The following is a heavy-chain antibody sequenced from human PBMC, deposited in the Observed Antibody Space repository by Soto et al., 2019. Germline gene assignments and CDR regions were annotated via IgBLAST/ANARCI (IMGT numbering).Heavy chain of an antibody. V-gene: IGHV3-49*02. CDR3: TGAESPDTAYFSLF. CDR2: IRNQTYLETT. CDR1: GFQVGYFP. D-gene: IGHD2-8*01. Sequence: SPLLSRPWSGFQVGYFPIKWVREARGKGLEWVGLIRNQTYLETTEYAAAVKGRFTISRDTSNGIAYLQMRSLRIEDSAVYYCTGAESPDTAYFSLFWGQGIPVTVSS. J-gene: IGHJ4*02.